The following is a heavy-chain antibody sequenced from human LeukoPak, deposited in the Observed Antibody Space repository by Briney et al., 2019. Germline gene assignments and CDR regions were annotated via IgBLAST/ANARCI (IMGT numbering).Heavy chain of an antibody. Sequence: GGSLRLSCAASGFTFSSYGMHWVRQAPGKGLEWVAVIWYDGSNEYYADSVKGRFTISRDNSKNTLYLQMNSLRAEDTAVYYCARDHSGKYYDFWSGSFFDYWGQGTLVTVSS. CDR3: ARDHSGKYYDFWSGSFFDY. CDR1: GFTFSSYG. D-gene: IGHD3-3*01. CDR2: IWYDGSNE. J-gene: IGHJ4*02. V-gene: IGHV3-33*01.